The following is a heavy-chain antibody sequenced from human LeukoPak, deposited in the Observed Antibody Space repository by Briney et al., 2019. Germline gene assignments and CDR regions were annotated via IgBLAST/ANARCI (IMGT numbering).Heavy chain of an antibody. Sequence: GGSLRLSCAASGFTFSSYSMNWVRQAPGKGLEWVSYISSSSSTIYYADSVKGRLTISRDNAKNSLYLQMSSLRAEDTAVYYCARDPDSSGYYHDAFDIWGQGTMVTVSS. D-gene: IGHD3-22*01. V-gene: IGHV3-48*04. CDR3: ARDPDSSGYYHDAFDI. CDR2: ISSSSSTI. J-gene: IGHJ3*02. CDR1: GFTFSSYS.